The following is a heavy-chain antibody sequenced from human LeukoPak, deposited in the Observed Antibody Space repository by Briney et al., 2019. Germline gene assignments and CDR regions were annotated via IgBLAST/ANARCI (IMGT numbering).Heavy chain of an antibody. V-gene: IGHV3-23*01. J-gene: IGHJ4*02. D-gene: IGHD3-10*01. CDR2: ISVSGGST. CDR3: AEDVYGSGSLSLDY. CDR1: GFTFSSYA. Sequence: GGSLRLSCAASGFTFSSYAMSWVRQAPGKGLEWVSAISVSGGSTYYADSVKGRLTISRDNSKNTLYLQMNSLRAEDTAVYYCAEDVYGSGSLSLDYWGQGTPVTVSS.